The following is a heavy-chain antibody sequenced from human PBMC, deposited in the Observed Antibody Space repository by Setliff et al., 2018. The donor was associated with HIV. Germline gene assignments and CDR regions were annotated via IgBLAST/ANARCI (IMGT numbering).Heavy chain of an antibody. CDR2: ISAYNGNT. Sequence: ASVKVSCKASGYTFTGYGISWVRQAPGQGLEWMGWISAYNGNTNYAQKLQGRVTLTTDTSTSTAYMELRSLRSDDTAVYYCARDPPSSGWYRADYWGQGTLVTVSS. CDR3: ARDPPSSGWYRADY. J-gene: IGHJ4*02. D-gene: IGHD6-19*01. V-gene: IGHV1-18*01. CDR1: GYTFTGYG.